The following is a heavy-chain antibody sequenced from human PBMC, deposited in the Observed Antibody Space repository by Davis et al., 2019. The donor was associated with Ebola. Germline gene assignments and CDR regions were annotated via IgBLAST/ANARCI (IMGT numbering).Heavy chain of an antibody. J-gene: IGHJ3*02. CDR1: GGSMSSYY. CDR2: IYYSGST. V-gene: IGHV4-59*01. D-gene: IGHD6-13*01. Sequence: SETLSLTCTVSGGSMSSYYWTWIRQSPGKGLEWIGYIYYSGSTNYNPSLKSRVTISVDTSKNQFSLKLSSVTAADTAVYYCAREGSSSWNDAFDIWGQGTMVTVSS. CDR3: AREGSSSWNDAFDI.